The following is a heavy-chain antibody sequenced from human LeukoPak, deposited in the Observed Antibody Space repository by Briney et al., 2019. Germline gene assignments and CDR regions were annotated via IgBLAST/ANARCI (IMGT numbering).Heavy chain of an antibody. CDR1: GFTFSSYT. D-gene: IGHD1-20*01. Sequence: GGSLRLSCAASGFTFSSYTMYWVRQAPGKGLEWVAAISYDGSYKCYADTVKGRFTISRDNSKNTLFLQMNSLSDDDTAVYSCARITSFYYFDYWGQGTLVTVSS. CDR2: ISYDGSYK. CDR3: ARITSFYYFDY. V-gene: IGHV3-30*04. J-gene: IGHJ4*02.